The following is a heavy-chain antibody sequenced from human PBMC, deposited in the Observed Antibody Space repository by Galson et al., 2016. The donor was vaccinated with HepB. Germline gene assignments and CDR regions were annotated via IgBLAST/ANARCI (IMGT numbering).Heavy chain of an antibody. D-gene: IGHD2-2*02. Sequence: SLRLSCAASGFTLSSYAMHWVRQAPGKGLEWVAVISYDGSNKYFAASVKGRFTISRDNSKKTLYLQMNSLRAEDTAVYYCAKDGRIDSSSASCHNHFDYWGQGTLVTVSS. CDR3: AKDGRIDSSSASCHNHFDY. V-gene: IGHV3-30*04. CDR1: GFTLSSYA. CDR2: ISYDGSNK. J-gene: IGHJ4*02.